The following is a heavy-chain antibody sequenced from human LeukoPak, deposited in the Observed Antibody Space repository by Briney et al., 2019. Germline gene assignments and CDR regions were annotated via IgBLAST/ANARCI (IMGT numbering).Heavy chain of an antibody. J-gene: IGHJ6*02. V-gene: IGHV4-34*01. Sequence: PSETLSLTCAVYGGSFSGYYWSWIRQPPGKGLEWIGEINHSGSTNYNPSLKSRVTISVDTSKNQFSLKLSSVTAADTAVYYCAIPPIAGGSSRYCSSTSCYTDMDVWGQGTTVTVSS. CDR3: AIPPIAGGSSRYCSSTSCYTDMDV. CDR1: GGSFSGYY. D-gene: IGHD2-2*02. CDR2: INHSGST.